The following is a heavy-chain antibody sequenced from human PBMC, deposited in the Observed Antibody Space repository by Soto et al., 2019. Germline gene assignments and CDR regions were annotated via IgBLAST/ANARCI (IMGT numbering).Heavy chain of an antibody. CDR1: GCTFNSYD. CDR2: MNPNSGNT. J-gene: IGHJ3*02. V-gene: IGHV1-8*01. Sequence: RASVKVSCKASGCTFNSYDINWVRQATGQGLEWMGWMNPNSGNTGYAQKFQGRVTMTRNTSIGTAYMELSSLRSEDTAVYYCTRGVRYGSAWEAFDIWGQGTMVTVS. CDR3: TRGVRYGSAWEAFDI. D-gene: IGHD3-10*01.